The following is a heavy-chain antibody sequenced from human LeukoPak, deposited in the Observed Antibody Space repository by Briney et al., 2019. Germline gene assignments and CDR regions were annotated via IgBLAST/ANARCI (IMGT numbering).Heavy chain of an antibody. J-gene: IGHJ5*02. CDR1: GYTFTGYY. Sequence: GASVKVSCKASGYTFTGYYMHWVRQAPGQGLEWMGRINPNSGGTNYAQKFQGRVTLTRDTSISTAYMELSRLRSDDTAVYYCARAARMEQQTDQQEFDPWGQGTLVTVSS. CDR3: ARAARMEQQTDQQEFDP. D-gene: IGHD6-13*01. V-gene: IGHV1-2*06. CDR2: INPNSGGT.